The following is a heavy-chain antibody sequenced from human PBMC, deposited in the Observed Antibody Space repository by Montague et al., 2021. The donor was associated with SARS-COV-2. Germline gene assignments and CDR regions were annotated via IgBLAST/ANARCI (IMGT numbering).Heavy chain of an antibody. Sequence: SETLSLTCTVSGGSISSSSYYWGWIRQPPGEGLEWIGSICYSGSTYYNPSLKSRATISVDTSKNQFSLKLSSVTAADTAVYYCARNPADYYGSGSYPTWENWFDPWGQGTLVTVSS. CDR2: ICYSGST. V-gene: IGHV4-39*01. CDR3: ARNPADYYGSGSYPTWENWFDP. J-gene: IGHJ5*02. D-gene: IGHD3-10*01. CDR1: GGSISSSSYY.